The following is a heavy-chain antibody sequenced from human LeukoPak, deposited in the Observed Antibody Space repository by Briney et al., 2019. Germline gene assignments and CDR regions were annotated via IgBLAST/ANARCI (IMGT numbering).Heavy chain of an antibody. Sequence: GGSLRLSCAASGFTFSSYGMHWVRQAPGKGLEWVAVISYDGSNKYYADSVKGRFTISRDNSKNTLYLQVNSPRAEDTAVYYCAKDESSIAAAGTGDYWGQGTLVTVSS. V-gene: IGHV3-30*18. CDR3: AKDESSIAAAGTGDY. CDR2: ISYDGSNK. D-gene: IGHD6-13*01. J-gene: IGHJ4*02. CDR1: GFTFSSYG.